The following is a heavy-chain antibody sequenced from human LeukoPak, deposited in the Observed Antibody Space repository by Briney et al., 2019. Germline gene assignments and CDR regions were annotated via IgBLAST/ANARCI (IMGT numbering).Heavy chain of an antibody. CDR1: GFTFSSYW. CDR2: IKQDGSEK. CDR3: ARILRYFDRGAFDI. J-gene: IGHJ3*02. V-gene: IGHV3-7*01. D-gene: IGHD3-9*01. Sequence: GGSLRLSCAASGFTFSSYWMSWVRQAPGKGLEWVANIKQDGSEKYYADSVKGRFTISRDNAKNSLYLQMNSLRAEDTAVYYCARILRYFDRGAFDIWGQGTMVTVSS.